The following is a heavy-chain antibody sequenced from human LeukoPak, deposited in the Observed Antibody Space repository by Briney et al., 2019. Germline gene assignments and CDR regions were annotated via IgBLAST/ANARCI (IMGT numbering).Heavy chain of an antibody. Sequence: PGGSPRLSCVASGFTFSNYWMHWVRQPPGKGLVWVSRIYVDRRTTNYADSVKGRFTISRDNAKNTVYLEMNSLSVEDTATYYCIRDFRSADLWGQGTLVTVTS. CDR3: IRDFRSADL. V-gene: IGHV3-74*01. J-gene: IGHJ5*02. CDR1: GFTFSNYW. CDR2: IYVDRRTT.